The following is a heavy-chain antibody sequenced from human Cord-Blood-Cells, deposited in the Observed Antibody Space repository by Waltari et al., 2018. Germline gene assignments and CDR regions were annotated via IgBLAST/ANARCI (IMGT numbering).Heavy chain of an antibody. D-gene: IGHD5-18*01. J-gene: IGHJ4*02. CDR1: GGSFSGYY. CDR3: AAHPLKTAMFKRYFDY. V-gene: IGHV4-34*01. Sequence: QVQLQQWGAGLLKPSETLSLTCAVYGGSFSGYYWSWIRQPPGKGLEWIGEINHSGSTNYNPSLRSGVTKQEDTSKNQFSLNLSSVTAADRAVFSCAAHPLKTAMFKRYFDYWGQGTLVTVSS. CDR2: INHSGST.